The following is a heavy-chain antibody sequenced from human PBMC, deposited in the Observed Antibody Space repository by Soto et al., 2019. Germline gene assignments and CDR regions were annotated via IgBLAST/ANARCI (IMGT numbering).Heavy chain of an antibody. CDR2: IYYSGST. V-gene: IGHV4-31*03. CDR3: ARVPIYYYDSSGYSYYFDY. J-gene: IGHJ4*02. D-gene: IGHD3-22*01. Sequence: SETLSLTCTVSGGSISSGGYYWSWIRQHPGKGREWIGYIYYSGSTYYNPSLKSRVTISVDTSKNQFSLKLSSVTAADTAVYYCARVPIYYYDSSGYSYYFDYWGQGTRVTAPQ. CDR1: GGSISSGGYY.